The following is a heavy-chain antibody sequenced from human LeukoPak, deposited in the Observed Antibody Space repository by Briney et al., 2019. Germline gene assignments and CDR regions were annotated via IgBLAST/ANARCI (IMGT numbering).Heavy chain of an antibody. V-gene: IGHV4-38-2*02. D-gene: IGHD3-16*02. J-gene: IGHJ4*02. Sequence: SETLSLTCTVSGHSMSSAYSWGWLRQPPGKGLEWIGSIFHSGTTYYNPSLKSRVTISLDTSTNQFSLKLSSVTAADTAVYYCARQARYDYVWGSYRQNFDYWGQGTLVTVSS. CDR1: GHSMSSAYS. CDR2: IFHSGTT. CDR3: ARQARYDYVWGSYRQNFDY.